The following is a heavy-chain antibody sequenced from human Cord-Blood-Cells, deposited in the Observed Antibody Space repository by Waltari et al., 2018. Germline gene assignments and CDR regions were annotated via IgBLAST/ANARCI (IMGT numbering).Heavy chain of an antibody. D-gene: IGHD7-27*01. CDR2: INPNSGGK. Sequence: QVQLVQSGAEVKKPGASVKVSCKASGYTFTGYYMHWVRQAPGQGLGWMGWINPNSGGKNYAQKFQGWVTMTRDTSISTAYMELSRLRSDDTAVYYCARGSGELGIDYWGQGTLVTVSS. CDR1: GYTFTGYY. J-gene: IGHJ4*02. CDR3: ARGSGELGIDY. V-gene: IGHV1-2*04.